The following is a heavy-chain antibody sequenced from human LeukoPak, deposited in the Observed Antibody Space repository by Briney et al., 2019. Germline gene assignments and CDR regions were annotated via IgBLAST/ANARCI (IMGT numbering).Heavy chain of an antibody. D-gene: IGHD3-10*01. J-gene: IGHJ6*03. Sequence: GGSLRLSCAASGFTVSSNYMSWVRQAPGKGLEWVSVIYSGGSTYYADSVKGRFTISRDNSKNTLYLQMNSLRAEDTAVYYCARDRMVRGAKYYYMDVWGKGTTVTISS. V-gene: IGHV3-53*01. CDR1: GFTVSSNY. CDR2: IYSGGST. CDR3: ARDRMVRGAKYYYMDV.